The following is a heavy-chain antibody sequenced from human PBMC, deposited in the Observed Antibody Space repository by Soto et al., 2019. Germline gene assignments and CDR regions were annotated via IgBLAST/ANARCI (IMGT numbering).Heavy chain of an antibody. V-gene: IGHV1-69*01. Sequence: QVQLVQSGAELKKPGSSVKVSCKASGGSFSNFGISWVRQAPGQGLEWMGGIVPVFGRPSYAQRFRGRLTITDDESTSTGYMEIISLRSDDTAVYYCAREGSGYNFWGQGTQVTVSS. CDR2: IVPVFGRP. D-gene: IGHD5-12*01. CDR1: GGSFSNFG. J-gene: IGHJ4*02. CDR3: AREGSGYNF.